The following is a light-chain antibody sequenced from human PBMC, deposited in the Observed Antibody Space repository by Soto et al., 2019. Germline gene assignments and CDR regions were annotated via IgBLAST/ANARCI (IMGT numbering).Light chain of an antibody. CDR2: DVS. Sequence: QSALTQPAPVSGSPGQSITISCTGTSSDVGGYNHVSWYQQHPGEAPKLMIYDVSSRPSGVSNRFSGSKAADTASLTISGLQAEDEADYYCSSFATTDTPMVFGGGTKVTVL. CDR3: SSFATTDTPMV. V-gene: IGLV2-14*03. CDR1: SSDVGGYNH. J-gene: IGLJ2*01.